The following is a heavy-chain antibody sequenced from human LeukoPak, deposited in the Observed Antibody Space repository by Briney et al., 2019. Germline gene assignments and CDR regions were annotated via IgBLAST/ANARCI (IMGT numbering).Heavy chain of an antibody. CDR1: GGSISSGGYY. Sequence: SETLSLTCAVSGGSISSGGYYWSWIRQPPGKGLEWIGYIYHSGSTYYNPSLKSRVTISVDRSKNQFSLKLSSVTAADTAVYYRARVYGVATIWFDYWGQGTLVTVSS. V-gene: IGHV4-30-2*01. CDR3: ARVYGVATIWFDY. D-gene: IGHD5-12*01. J-gene: IGHJ4*02. CDR2: IYHSGST.